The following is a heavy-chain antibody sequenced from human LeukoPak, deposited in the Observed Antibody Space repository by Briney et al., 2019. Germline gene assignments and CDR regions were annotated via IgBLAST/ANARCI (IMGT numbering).Heavy chain of an antibody. CDR3: ARDGGAVAGRIDY. Sequence: GSLRLSCAASGFTFSSYSMNWVRQAPGKGLEWVSSISSSSSYIYYADSVKGRFTISRDNAKNSLYLQMNSLRAEDTAVYYCARDGGAVAGRIDYWGQGTLVTVSS. D-gene: IGHD6-19*01. V-gene: IGHV3-21*01. J-gene: IGHJ4*02. CDR2: ISSSSSYI. CDR1: GFTFSSYS.